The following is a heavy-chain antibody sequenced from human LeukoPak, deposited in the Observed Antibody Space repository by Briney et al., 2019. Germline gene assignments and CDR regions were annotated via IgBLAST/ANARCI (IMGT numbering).Heavy chain of an antibody. V-gene: IGHV3-23*01. J-gene: IGHJ4*02. CDR3: AKDSVGVAGPDY. Sequence: PGGSLRLSCAASGFTFSVYAMSWVRQAPGKGLEWVSVISVDGGGTYYADSVKGRFTISRDNSKSTLYLQMNSLRAEDTAVYYCAKDSVGVAGPDYWGQGSLVTVSS. CDR1: GFTFSVYA. D-gene: IGHD6-19*01. CDR2: ISVDGGGT.